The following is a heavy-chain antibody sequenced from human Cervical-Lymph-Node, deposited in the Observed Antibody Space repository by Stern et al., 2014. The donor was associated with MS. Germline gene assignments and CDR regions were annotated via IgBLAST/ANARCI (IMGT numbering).Heavy chain of an antibody. V-gene: IGHV1-2*06. D-gene: IGHD6-19*01. CDR3: AREAAMAVAGTGVDY. CDR1: GYTFTGFY. J-gene: IGHJ4*02. CDR2: INPNSGGA. Sequence: EQLVESGAEVKKPGASVKVSCKASGYTFTGFYMHWVLQAPGQGLEWMGRINPNSGGANSAQTVQRRVTITRDKSNSPASMELSRLRSDDTAVYYCAREAAMAVAGTGVDYWGQGTLVTVSS.